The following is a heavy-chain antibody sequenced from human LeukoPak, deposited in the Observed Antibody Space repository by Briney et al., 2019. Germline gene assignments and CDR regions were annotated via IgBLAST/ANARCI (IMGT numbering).Heavy chain of an antibody. CDR1: GGSVSSYY. D-gene: IGHD7-27*01. Sequence: PSETLSLTCTISGGSVSSYYWNWIRQPPGKGLEWIGYIYYSGSTNYNPSLKSRVTISIDTSKNQFSLKLSSVTAADTAFYYCARQLWGFYFDHWGQGTLITVSS. CDR3: ARQLWGFYFDH. V-gene: IGHV4-59*02. J-gene: IGHJ4*02. CDR2: IYYSGST.